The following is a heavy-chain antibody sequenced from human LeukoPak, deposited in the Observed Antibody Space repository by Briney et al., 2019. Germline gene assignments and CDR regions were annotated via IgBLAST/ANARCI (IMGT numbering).Heavy chain of an antibody. V-gene: IGHV3-48*01. CDR2: ISSSSSTI. CDR3: ARGGLEYDFWSGYYKSKNWFDP. D-gene: IGHD3-3*01. Sequence: AGGSLRLSCAASGFTFSSYSMNWVRQAPGKGLEWVSYISSSSSTIYYADSVKGRFTISRDNAKNSLYLQMNSLRAEDTAVYYCARGGLEYDFWSGYYKSKNWFDPWGQGTLVTVSS. J-gene: IGHJ5*02. CDR1: GFTFSSYS.